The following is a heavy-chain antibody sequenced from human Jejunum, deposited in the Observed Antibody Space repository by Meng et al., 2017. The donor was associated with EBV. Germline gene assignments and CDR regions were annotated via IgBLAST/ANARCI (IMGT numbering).Heavy chain of an antibody. J-gene: IGHJ4*02. CDR2: MSPDNGDT. Sequence: QVQLVQSGAEVKKPGASVKASCKASGYTFTTHHINWVRQATGQGLEYMGWMSPDNGDTGYAQNFQGRLTMTRDTSISTAYMELSSLTSDDTAVYYCARGDGSNLYWGQGTLVTVSS. CDR3: ARGDGSNLY. V-gene: IGHV1-8*01. D-gene: IGHD5-24*01. CDR1: GYTFTTHH.